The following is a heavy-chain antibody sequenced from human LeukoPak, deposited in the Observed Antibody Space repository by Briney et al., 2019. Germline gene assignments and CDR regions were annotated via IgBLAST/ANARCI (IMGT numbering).Heavy chain of an antibody. CDR1: GFTFTSSA. Sequence: APVKVSCKASGFTFTSSAVQWVRQARGQRLEWIGWIVVGSGNTNYAQKFQERVTITRDMSTSTAYMELSSLRSEDTAVYYCAADLAQFYYYYYGMDVWGQGTTVTVSS. J-gene: IGHJ6*02. V-gene: IGHV1-58*01. D-gene: IGHD4-11*01. CDR2: IVVGSGNT. CDR3: AADLAQFYYYYYGMDV.